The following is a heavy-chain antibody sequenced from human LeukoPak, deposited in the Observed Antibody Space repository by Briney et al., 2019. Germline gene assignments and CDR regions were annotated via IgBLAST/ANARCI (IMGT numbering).Heavy chain of an antibody. CDR1: GGSFSGYY. V-gene: IGHV4-34*01. D-gene: IGHD1-1*01. CDR3: ARFSPAGRTPRFDS. Sequence: PSETLSLTCAVYGGSFSGYYWSWIRQPPGKGLEWIGEINHSGSTNYNPSLKSRVTISVDTSKNQFSLKLSSVTAADTAVYYCARFSPAGRTPRFDSWGRETLVAVSS. CDR2: INHSGST. J-gene: IGHJ5*01.